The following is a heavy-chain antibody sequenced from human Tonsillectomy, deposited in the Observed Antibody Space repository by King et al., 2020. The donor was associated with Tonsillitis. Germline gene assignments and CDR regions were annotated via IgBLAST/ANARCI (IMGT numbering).Heavy chain of an antibody. Sequence: VQLVESGGGVVRPGGSLRLSCVASGLNFGDYGMHWVRQAPGKGLEWVSGIHWSGDTTGYADSVRGRFTISRDNARNSLYLQMNSLRAEDTALYYCAKGDYGDPNPLDYWGQGTLVAVSS. CDR2: IHWSGDTT. CDR1: GLNFGDYG. D-gene: IGHD4-17*01. V-gene: IGHV3-20*04. J-gene: IGHJ4*02. CDR3: AKGDYGDPNPLDY.